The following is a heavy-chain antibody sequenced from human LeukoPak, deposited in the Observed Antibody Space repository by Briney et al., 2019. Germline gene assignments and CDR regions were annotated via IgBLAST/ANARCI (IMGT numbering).Heavy chain of an antibody. Sequence: SETLSLTCTVSGGSISSGGYYWSWIRQPPGKGLEWIGYIYHSGSTYYNPSLKSRVTMSVDRSKNQFSLKLSSVTAADTAVYYCAREGIVGAQGGAFDIWGQGTMVTVSS. CDR3: AREGIVGAQGGAFDI. V-gene: IGHV4-30-2*01. CDR2: IYHSGST. CDR1: GGSISSGGYY. D-gene: IGHD1-26*01. J-gene: IGHJ3*02.